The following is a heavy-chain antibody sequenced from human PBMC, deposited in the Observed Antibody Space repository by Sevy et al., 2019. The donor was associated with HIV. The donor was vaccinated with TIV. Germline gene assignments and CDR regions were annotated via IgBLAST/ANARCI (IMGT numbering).Heavy chain of an antibody. CDR1: GFTFSSYA. CDR2: ISGSGGST. J-gene: IGHJ4*02. V-gene: IGHV3-23*01. Sequence: GGSLKLSCAASGFTFSSYAMSWVRQAPGKGLEWVSAISGSGGSTYYADSVKGRFTISRDNSKNTLYLQMNSLRAEDTAVYYCAKGLAARTFGFRYWGQGTLVTVSS. CDR3: AKGLAARTFGFRY. D-gene: IGHD6-6*01.